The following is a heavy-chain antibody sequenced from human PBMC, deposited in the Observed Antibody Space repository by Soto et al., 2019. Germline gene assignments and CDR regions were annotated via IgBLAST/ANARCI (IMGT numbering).Heavy chain of an antibody. CDR3: AREVCSSTSCYSVFDY. Sequence: GASVKVSCKASGYTFASYGISWVRQAPGQRHEWMGWINAGNGNTKYSQKFQGRATITRDTSASTAYMELSSLRSEDTAVYYCAREVCSSTSCYSVFDYWGQGTLVTVS. V-gene: IGHV1-3*01. D-gene: IGHD2-2*01. CDR2: INAGNGNT. CDR1: GYTFASYG. J-gene: IGHJ4*02.